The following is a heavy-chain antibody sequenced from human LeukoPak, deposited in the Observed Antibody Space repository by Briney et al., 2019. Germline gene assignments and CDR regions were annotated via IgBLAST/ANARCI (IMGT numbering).Heavy chain of an antibody. Sequence: PSETLSPTCAVYGGSFSGYYWSWIRQPPGKGLEWIGEINHSGSTNYNPSLKSRVTISVDTSKNQFSLKLSSVTAADTAVYYCAGAGLQFPPNYWGQGTLVTVSS. CDR2: INHSGST. J-gene: IGHJ4*02. V-gene: IGHV4-34*01. CDR1: GGSFSGYY. CDR3: AGAGLQFPPNY. D-gene: IGHD6-19*01.